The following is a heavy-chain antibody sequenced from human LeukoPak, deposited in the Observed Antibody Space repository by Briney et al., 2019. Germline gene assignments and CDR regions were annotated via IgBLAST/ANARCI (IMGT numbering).Heavy chain of an antibody. CDR2: ISSSSSYI. CDR3: ARHRQSDY. CDR1: GFTFSSYS. V-gene: IGHV3-21*01. D-gene: IGHD3-16*02. Sequence: GGSLRPSCAASGFTFSSYSMTWVRQAPGKGLEWVSSISSSSSYIYYADSVKGRFTISRDNAKNSLYLQMNSLSAEDTAVHYCARHRQSDYWGQGTLVTVSS. J-gene: IGHJ4*02.